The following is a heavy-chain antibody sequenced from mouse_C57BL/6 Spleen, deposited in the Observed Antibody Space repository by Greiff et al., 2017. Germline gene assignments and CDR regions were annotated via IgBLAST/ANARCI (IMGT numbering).Heavy chain of an antibody. D-gene: IGHD2-3*01. CDR3: AKQDDGYGYFDV. V-gene: IGHV2-5*01. CDR1: GFSLTSYG. J-gene: IGHJ1*03. Sequence: QVQLQQSGPGLVQPSQSLSITCTVSGFSLTSYGVHWVRQSPGKGLEWLGVIWRGGSTDYNADFMSSLSITKDNSKSQVFFKMNSLRADDTAIYYCAKQDDGYGYFDVWGTGTTVTVSS. CDR2: IWRGGST.